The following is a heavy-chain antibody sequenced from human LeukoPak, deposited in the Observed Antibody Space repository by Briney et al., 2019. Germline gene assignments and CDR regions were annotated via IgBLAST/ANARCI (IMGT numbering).Heavy chain of an antibody. CDR2: ISWNSGSI. D-gene: IGHD3-3*01. CDR1: GFTFDDYA. Sequence: AGRSLRLSCAASGFTFDDYAMHWVRQAPGKGLEWVSGISWNSGSIGYADSVKGRFTISRDNAKNSLYLQMNSLRAEDTAVYYCARDGLAIFGAVPRPARVNWFDPWGQGTLVTVSS. CDR3: ARDGLAIFGAVPRPARVNWFDP. V-gene: IGHV3-9*01. J-gene: IGHJ5*02.